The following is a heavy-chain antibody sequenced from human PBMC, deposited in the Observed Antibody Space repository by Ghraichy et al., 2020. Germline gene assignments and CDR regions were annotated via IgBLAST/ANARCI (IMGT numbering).Heavy chain of an antibody. J-gene: IGHJ6*02. CDR2: IKSKTDGGTT. D-gene: IGHD2-8*01. Sequence: GGSLRLSCAASGFTFSNAWMSWVRQAPGKGLEWVGRIKSKTDGGTTDYAAPVKGRFTISRDDSKNTLYLQMNSLKTEDTAVYYCTTEDIVLMVSNYYYYGMDVWGQGTTVTVSS. CDR3: TTEDIVLMVSNYYYYGMDV. V-gene: IGHV3-15*01. CDR1: GFTFSNAW.